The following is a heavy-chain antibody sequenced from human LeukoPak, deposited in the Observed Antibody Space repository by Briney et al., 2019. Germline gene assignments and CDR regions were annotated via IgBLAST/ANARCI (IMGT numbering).Heavy chain of an antibody. CDR3: ARGRDLFDS. J-gene: IGHJ4*02. Sequence: GGSLRLSCVASGSTFNTYSMNWFRQAPGKGLEWISYISGSSATIYYADSVKGRFTISRDNAKNSLYLQMNSLRAEDTAVYYCARGRDLFDSWGQGTLVIVSS. V-gene: IGHV3-48*04. CDR1: GSTFNTYS. CDR2: ISGSSATI.